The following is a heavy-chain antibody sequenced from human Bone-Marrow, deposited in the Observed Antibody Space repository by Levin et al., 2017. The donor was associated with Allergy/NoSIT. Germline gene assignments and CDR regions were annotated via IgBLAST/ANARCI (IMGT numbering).Heavy chain of an antibody. D-gene: IGHD3-10*01. CDR3: ARAPPTYYVGSGSPPPTYSECFRH. V-gene: IGHV1-18*01. Sequence: PGGSLRLSCKASGYSFTNYGITWVRQAPGQGLEWMGWISAHNAKTNYSQNQNLQGRVTMTTDTSTSTAYMELTSLRSDDTAVYYCARAPPTYYVGSGSPPPTYSECFRHWGQGTLVTVSS. J-gene: IGHJ1*01. CDR1: GYSFTNYG. CDR2: ISAHNAKT.